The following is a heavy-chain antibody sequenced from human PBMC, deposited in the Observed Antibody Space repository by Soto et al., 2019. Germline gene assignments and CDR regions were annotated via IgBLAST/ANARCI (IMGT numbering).Heavy chain of an antibody. CDR2: IYSGGST. CDR1: GFTVSSNY. D-gene: IGHD4-4*01. J-gene: IGHJ6*03. Sequence: GGSLRLSCAASGFTVSSNYMSWVRQAPGKGLEWVSVIYSGGSTYYADSVKGRFTISRHNSKNTLYLQMNSLRAEDTAVYYCARFSNSNYFDYYYYYMDVWGKGTTVTVSS. V-gene: IGHV3-53*04. CDR3: ARFSNSNYFDYYYYYMDV.